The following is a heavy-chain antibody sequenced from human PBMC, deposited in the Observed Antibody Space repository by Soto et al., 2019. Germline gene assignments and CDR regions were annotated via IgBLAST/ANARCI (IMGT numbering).Heavy chain of an antibody. CDR1: GFTFTSSA. V-gene: IGHV1-58*02. CDR2: IVVGSGHT. D-gene: IGHD2-15*01. Sequence: QMQLVQSGPEVKKPGTSVKVSCEASGFTFTSSAMQWVRQACGQRLEWIGWIVVGSGHTNYAQKFQERVTITRDMSTSTSYMELSSLRSEDTAVYYCAADSRYCSGGNCEDYWGQGTLVTVSS. J-gene: IGHJ4*02. CDR3: AADSRYCSGGNCEDY.